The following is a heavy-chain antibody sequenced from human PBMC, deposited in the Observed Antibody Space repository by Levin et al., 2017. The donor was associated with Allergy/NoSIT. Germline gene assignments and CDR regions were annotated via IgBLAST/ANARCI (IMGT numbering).Heavy chain of an antibody. D-gene: IGHD1-26*01. CDR3: ARDRLSGNYHPVGY. Sequence: GGSLRLSCAASGFTFSDYSMNWVRQAPGKGLEWVSYIISSGITIYYADSVKGRFTISRDNAKNSVYLQMNSLRVEDTAVYYCARDRLSGNYHPVGYWGQGTLVTVSS. CDR1: GFTFSDYS. J-gene: IGHJ4*02. V-gene: IGHV3-48*04. CDR2: IISSGITI.